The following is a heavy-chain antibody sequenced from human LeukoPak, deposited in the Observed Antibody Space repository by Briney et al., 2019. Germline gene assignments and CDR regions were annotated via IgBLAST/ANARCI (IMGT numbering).Heavy chain of an antibody. CDR2: IYSGGTT. CDR3: ARPLMYYYGSETYFWFDP. Sequence: GGSLRLSCAASGFNVGSNYMNWVRQAPGKGLEWVSIIYSGGTTYYVDSVKGRFTISRDNAKNSLSLQMNSLRAEDTAVYYCARPLMYYYGSETYFWFDPWGQGTLVTVSS. D-gene: IGHD3-10*01. J-gene: IGHJ5*02. CDR1: GFNVGSNY. V-gene: IGHV3-66*04.